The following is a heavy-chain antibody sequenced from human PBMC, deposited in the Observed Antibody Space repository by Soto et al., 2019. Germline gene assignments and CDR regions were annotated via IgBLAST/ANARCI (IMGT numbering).Heavy chain of an antibody. CDR2: ISYDGSNK. CDR1: GFTFSSYA. D-gene: IGHD1-7*01. Sequence: QVQLVESGGGVVQPGRSLRLSCAASGFTFSSYAMHWVRQAPDKGLEWVAVISYDGSNKYYADSVKGRFTISRDNSKNTLYLQMNSLRAEDTAVYYCARDTPGEYNWNYLFNYWGQGTLVTVSS. J-gene: IGHJ4*02. CDR3: ARDTPGEYNWNYLFNY. V-gene: IGHV3-30-3*01.